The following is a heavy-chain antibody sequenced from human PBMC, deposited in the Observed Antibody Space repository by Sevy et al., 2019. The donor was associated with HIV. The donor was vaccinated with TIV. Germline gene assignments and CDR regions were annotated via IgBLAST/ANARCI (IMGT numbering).Heavy chain of an antibody. CDR2: ISWNSGSI. CDR3: AKDQGPGIQLYYYGMDV. CDR1: GFTFDDYA. V-gene: IGHV3-9*01. D-gene: IGHD5-18*01. Sequence: GGSLRLSCAASGFTFDDYAMHWVRQAPGKGLEWVSAISWNSGSIGYADSVKGRFTISRDNAKNSLYLQMNSLRAEDTALYYCAKDQGPGIQLYYYGMDVWGQGTTVTVSS. J-gene: IGHJ6*02.